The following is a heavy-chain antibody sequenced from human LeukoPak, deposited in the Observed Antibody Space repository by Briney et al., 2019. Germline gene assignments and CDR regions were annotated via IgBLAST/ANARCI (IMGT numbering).Heavy chain of an antibody. D-gene: IGHD4-23*01. CDR1: GGSFSGYY. CDR3: ARGCEQDYGGRDQASSGSRDFDY. Sequence: SETLSLTCAVYGGSFSGYYWSWIRQPPGKGLEWIGEINHSGSTNYNPSLKSRVTISVDTSKTQFSLKLSSVTAADTAVYYCARGCEQDYGGRDQASSGSRDFDYWGQGTLVTVSS. CDR2: INHSGST. V-gene: IGHV4-34*01. J-gene: IGHJ4*02.